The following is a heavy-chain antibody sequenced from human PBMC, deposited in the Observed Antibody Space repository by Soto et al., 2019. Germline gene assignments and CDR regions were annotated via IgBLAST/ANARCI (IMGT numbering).Heavy chain of an antibody. CDR2: IIPIFGTA. J-gene: IGHJ3*02. CDR1: GGTFSTYA. CDR3: AREIFGVIISGGRDAFDI. Sequence: QVQLVQSGAEVKKPGSSVKVSCKASGGTFSTYAISWARQAPGQGLEWMGGIIPIFGTAKYAQKFQGRVTITADESTSTAYMELSSLRSEDTAVYYCAREIFGVIISGGRDAFDIWGQGTMVTVSS. D-gene: IGHD3-3*01. V-gene: IGHV1-69*01.